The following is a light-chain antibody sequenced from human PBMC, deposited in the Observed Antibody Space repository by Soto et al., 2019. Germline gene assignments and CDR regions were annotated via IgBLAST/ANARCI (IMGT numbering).Light chain of an antibody. CDR1: SSDVGGHNS. J-gene: IGLJ1*01. CDR2: DVS. V-gene: IGLV2-14*01. CDR3: SSFTSSVTYV. Sequence: QSALTQPPSVSGSPGQSITISCTGTSSDVGGHNSVSWYRQDPGKAPKLMIYDVSNRPSGVSDRFSGSKSGNTASLNISGLQIEDEADYYCSSFTSSVTYVFGTGTKVTVL.